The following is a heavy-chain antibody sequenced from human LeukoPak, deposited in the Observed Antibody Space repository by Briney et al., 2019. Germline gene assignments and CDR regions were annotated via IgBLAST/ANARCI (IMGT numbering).Heavy chain of an antibody. CDR3: ASDGGATHNANY. J-gene: IGHJ4*02. CDR1: GGSISSSSYY. D-gene: IGHD1-26*01. V-gene: IGHV4-39*07. Sequence: TSETLSLTCTVSGGSISSSSYYWGWIRQPPGTGLEWIGSIYCSGSTYYNPSLKSRVTISVDTSKNQFSLKLSSVTAADTAVYYCASDGGATHNANYWGQGTLVTVSS. CDR2: IYCSGST.